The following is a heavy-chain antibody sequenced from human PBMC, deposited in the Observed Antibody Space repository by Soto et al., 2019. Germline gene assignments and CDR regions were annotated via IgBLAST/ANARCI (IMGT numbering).Heavy chain of an antibody. V-gene: IGHV1-18*01. CDR3: ARERGKGSRQQLVPVDY. J-gene: IGHJ4*02. D-gene: IGHD6-13*01. Sequence: ASVKVSCKASGYTFTSYGISWVRQAPGQGLEWMGWISAYNGNTNYAQKLQGRVTMTTDTSTSTAYMELRSLRSDDTAVYYCARERGKGSRQQLVPVDYWGQGTLVTVSS. CDR2: ISAYNGNT. CDR1: GYTFTSYG.